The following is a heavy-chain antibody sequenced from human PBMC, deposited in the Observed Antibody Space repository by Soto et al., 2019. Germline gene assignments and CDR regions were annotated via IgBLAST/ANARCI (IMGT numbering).Heavy chain of an antibody. CDR3: ARVNFWSGYHTLYYMDV. CDR2: INSDGSST. J-gene: IGHJ6*03. D-gene: IGHD3-3*01. Sequence: EVQLVESGGGLVQPGGSLRLSCAASGFTFSSYWMHWVRQAPGKGLVWVSRINSDGSSTSYADSVKGRFTISRDNAKNTLYLQMNSLRAEDTAVYYCARVNFWSGYHTLYYMDVWGKGTTVTVSS. V-gene: IGHV3-74*01. CDR1: GFTFSSYW.